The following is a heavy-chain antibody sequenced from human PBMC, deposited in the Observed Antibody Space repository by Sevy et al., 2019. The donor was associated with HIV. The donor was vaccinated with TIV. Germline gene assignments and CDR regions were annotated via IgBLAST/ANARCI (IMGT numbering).Heavy chain of an antibody. J-gene: IGHJ4*02. Sequence: GGSLRLSCAASGITFSSHAMHWVRQAPGKGLECVTIISYDGSNKYYADSVKGRFTISSDNYKNTLYLQMNSLRAADTAVYYCARADYGDYSGEFDYWGQGTLVTVSS. D-gene: IGHD4-17*01. CDR2: ISYDGSNK. V-gene: IGHV3-30-3*01. CDR1: GITFSSHA. CDR3: ARADYGDYSGEFDY.